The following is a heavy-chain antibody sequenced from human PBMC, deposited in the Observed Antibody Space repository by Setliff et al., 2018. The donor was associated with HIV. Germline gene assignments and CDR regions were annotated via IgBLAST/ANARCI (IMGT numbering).Heavy chain of an antibody. D-gene: IGHD3-3*01. CDR2: FFQSGNT. CDR3: ARGGQLKTSYLEFWSGYPITYIDD. V-gene: IGHV4-59*11. CDR1: CASTSTHV. Sequence: ESLSLSCAVSCASTSTHVRAWIRQSPGKGLEWVGNFFQSGNTNYNPSLKSRVTISVDTSNHQFSLRLTSVTPADTDVYYCARGGQLKTSYLEFWSGYPITYIDDWGQGTMVTVSS. J-gene: IGHJ4*02.